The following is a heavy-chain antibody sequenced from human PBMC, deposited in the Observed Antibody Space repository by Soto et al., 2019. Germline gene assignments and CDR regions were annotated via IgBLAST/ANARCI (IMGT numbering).Heavy chain of an antibody. V-gene: IGHV4-59*01. J-gene: IGHJ5*02. D-gene: IGHD1-26*01. CDR2: IYYSGST. CDR1: GGSISSSY. CDR3: AREKVGARGDNWFDP. Sequence: QVQLQESGPGLVKPSETLSLTCTVSGGSISSSYWSWIRQPPGKGLEWIGYIYYSGSTNYNPSLKSRVTRSVDTSKNQFSLKRSSGTAADTAVYYGAREKVGARGDNWFDPWGQGTLVTVSS.